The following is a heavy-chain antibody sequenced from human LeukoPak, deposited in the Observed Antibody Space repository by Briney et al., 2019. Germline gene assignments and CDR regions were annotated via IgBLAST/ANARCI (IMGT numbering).Heavy chain of an antibody. CDR3: ARDYYDSSGHDAFDI. CDR1: RGTFSSYA. CDR2: IIPIFGTA. Sequence: SVKVSCKASRGTFSSYAISWVRQAPGQGLEWMGGIIPIFGTANYAQKFQGRVTITADESTSTAYMELSSLRSEDTAVYYCARDYYDSSGHDAFDIWGQGTMVTVSS. D-gene: IGHD3-22*01. J-gene: IGHJ3*02. V-gene: IGHV1-69*13.